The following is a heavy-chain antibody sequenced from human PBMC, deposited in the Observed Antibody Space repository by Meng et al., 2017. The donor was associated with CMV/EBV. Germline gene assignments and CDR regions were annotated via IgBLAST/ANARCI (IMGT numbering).Heavy chain of an antibody. D-gene: IGHD3-3*01. Sequence: ISGSSYYWGWIRQPPGKGLEWIGSIYYSGSTYYNPSLKSRVTISVDTSKNQFSLKLSSVTAADTAVYYCARSLYDFWSGRVTPYYFDYWGQGTLVTVSS. CDR1: ISGSSYY. CDR2: IYYSGST. J-gene: IGHJ4*02. CDR3: ARSLYDFWSGRVTPYYFDY. V-gene: IGHV4-39*07.